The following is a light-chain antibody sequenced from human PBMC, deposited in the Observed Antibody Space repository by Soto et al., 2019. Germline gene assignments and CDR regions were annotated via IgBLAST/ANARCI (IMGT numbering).Light chain of an antibody. V-gene: IGLV2-23*01. J-gene: IGLJ1*01. Sequence: QSALTHPASVSGSPGQSVTISYTGASSDFGSYKFVSWYQHHPGTVPKVIIYETSKRPSGVSDRFSGSKSGNTASLTISGLQAEDEADYYCFSFTSTNTHVFGGGTKLTVL. CDR1: SSDFGSYKF. CDR2: ETS. CDR3: FSFTSTNTHV.